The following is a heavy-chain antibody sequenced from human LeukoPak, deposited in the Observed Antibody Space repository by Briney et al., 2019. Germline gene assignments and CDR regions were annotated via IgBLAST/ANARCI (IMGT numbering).Heavy chain of an antibody. CDR3: ARVEIIDYYGSGSYYNALDY. D-gene: IGHD3-10*01. CDR1: GYTFTTYW. V-gene: IGHV5-51*01. Sequence: GESLKISCKGSGYTFTTYWIGWVRQMPGKGLEWMGIIYPGDSDTIYSPSFQGQVTISADKSISTAYLQWSSLKASDTAMYYCARVEIIDYYGSGSYYNALDYWGQGTLVTVSS. J-gene: IGHJ4*02. CDR2: IYPGDSDT.